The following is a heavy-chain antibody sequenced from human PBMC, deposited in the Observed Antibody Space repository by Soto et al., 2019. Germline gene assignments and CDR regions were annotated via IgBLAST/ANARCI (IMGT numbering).Heavy chain of an antibody. V-gene: IGHV3-53*01. Sequence: GGSLRLSCAASGFTVTTYYMSWFRQAPGKGLEWVSTIYSGGTTYYADSVKGRFTISRDNSKNTLYLQMNSLRAEDTAVYYCERYVYCVGDCYEGPDDAFDIWGQGTMVTVSS. CDR2: IYSGGTT. CDR1: GFTVTTYY. CDR3: ERYVYCVGDCYEGPDDAFDI. D-gene: IGHD2-21*02. J-gene: IGHJ3*02.